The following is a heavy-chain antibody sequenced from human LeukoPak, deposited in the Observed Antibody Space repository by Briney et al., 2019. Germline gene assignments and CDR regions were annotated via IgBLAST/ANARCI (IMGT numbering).Heavy chain of an antibody. Sequence: GGSLRLSCAASRFTFSRCGMHWVRQAPGKGLEWVAFIRDDGSNKYYADSVKGRFTISRDNSKNTLYLQMNSLRVEDPAVYYCAKDHARSGYVLGNYYYYGMDVWGQGTTVTVSS. CDR1: RFTFSRCG. CDR3: AKDHARSGYVLGNYYYYGMDV. V-gene: IGHV3-30*02. D-gene: IGHD5-12*01. J-gene: IGHJ6*02. CDR2: IRDDGSNK.